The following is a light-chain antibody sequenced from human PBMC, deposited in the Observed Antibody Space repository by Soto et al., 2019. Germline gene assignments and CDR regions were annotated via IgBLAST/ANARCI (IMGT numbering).Light chain of an antibody. Sequence: EIVLTQSPGTLSLSPGERATLSCRASQSVSSSYLVWYQQKPGQAPRLLIYGASSRATGIPDRFSGSGSGTDFTFTISQLGAENFAVYFRQQYGSPPTFRQGTKVEIK. CDR3: QQYGSPPT. CDR1: QSVSSSY. J-gene: IGKJ1*01. V-gene: IGKV3-20*01. CDR2: GAS.